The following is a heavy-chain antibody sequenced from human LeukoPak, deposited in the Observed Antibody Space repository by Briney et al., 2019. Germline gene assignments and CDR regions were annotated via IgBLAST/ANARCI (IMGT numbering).Heavy chain of an antibody. CDR3: ARYLSGTSGAFDL. CDR1: GYSITRGSY. V-gene: IGHV4-38-2*02. J-gene: IGHJ3*01. D-gene: IGHD3-10*01. Sequence: PSETLSLTCTVSGYSITRGSYWGWIRQPPGKGLEWIANIYHSGSTYYNLSLKSRVTMSVDTSKNQFSLKMSSVTAADTAVYYCARYLSGTSGAFDLWGQGTMVTVSS. CDR2: IYHSGST.